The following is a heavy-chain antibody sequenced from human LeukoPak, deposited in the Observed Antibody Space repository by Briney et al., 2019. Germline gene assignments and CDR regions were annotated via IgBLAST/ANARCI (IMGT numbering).Heavy chain of an antibody. CDR1: GYSFTSYW. V-gene: IGHV5-10-1*01. CDR3: AREGSTHWFDP. Sequence: GESLKISCKGSGYSFTSYWISWGRQMPGKGLEWMGRIDPSDSYTNYSPSFQGHVTISADKSISTAYLQCNSLKASDTAMDYCAREGSTHWFDPWGQGTLVTVSS. J-gene: IGHJ5*02. CDR2: IDPSDSYT.